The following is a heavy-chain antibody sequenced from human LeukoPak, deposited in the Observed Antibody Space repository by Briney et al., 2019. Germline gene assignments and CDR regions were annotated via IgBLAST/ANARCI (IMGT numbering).Heavy chain of an antibody. Sequence: SQTLSLTCAISGDSVSSNSAAWNWIRQSPSRGLEWLGRSYYRSKWYTDYAPSVQSRITINPDTSKNQSSLQLNSVTPEDTALYYCATSKAATTGLRAFDYWGQGTLVTVSS. CDR2: SYYRSKWYT. J-gene: IGHJ4*02. D-gene: IGHD1-1*01. V-gene: IGHV6-1*01. CDR1: GDSVSSNSAA. CDR3: ATSKAATTGLRAFDY.